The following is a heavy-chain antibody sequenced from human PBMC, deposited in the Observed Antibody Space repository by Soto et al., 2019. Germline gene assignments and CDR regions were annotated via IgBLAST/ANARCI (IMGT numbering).Heavy chain of an antibody. V-gene: IGHV1-69*02. Sequence: QVQLVHSGAEVKKPGSSVKVSCKASGGTFSSYTISWVRQAPGQGLEWMGRIIPILGIANYAQKFQGRVTITAGKCTSTACMELSSLRSEDTAVYYWARGVVVTAILDYCGQGTRVTVSS. CDR3: ARGVVVTAILDY. CDR1: GGTFSSYT. CDR2: IIPILGIA. D-gene: IGHD2-21*02. J-gene: IGHJ4*02.